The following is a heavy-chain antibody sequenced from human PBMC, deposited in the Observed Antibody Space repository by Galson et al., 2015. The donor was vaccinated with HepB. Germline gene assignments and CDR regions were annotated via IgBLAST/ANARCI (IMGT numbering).Heavy chain of an antibody. Sequence: SLRLSCAASGFTFSSYAMSWVRQAPGKGLEWVSAISGSGGSTYYADSVKGRFTISRDNSKNTLYLQMNSLRAEDTAVYYCARVGATTDYYYYYGMDVWGQGTTVTVSS. CDR1: GFTFSSYA. D-gene: IGHD1-26*01. V-gene: IGHV3-23*01. CDR2: ISGSGGST. CDR3: ARVGATTDYYYYYGMDV. J-gene: IGHJ6*02.